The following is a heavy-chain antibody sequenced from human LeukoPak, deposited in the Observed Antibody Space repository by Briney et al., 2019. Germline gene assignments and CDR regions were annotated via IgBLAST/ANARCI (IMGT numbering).Heavy chain of an antibody. CDR3: ARDVTEYSSSGGGY. J-gene: IGHJ4*02. CDR1: GYTFTSYD. D-gene: IGHD6-6*01. Sequence: GASVKVSCKASGYTFTSYDINWVRQATGQGLEWMGWMNPNSGNTGYAQKFQGRVTMTRNTSISTAYMVLSSLRSEDTAVYYCARDVTEYSSSGGGYWGQGTLVTVSS. CDR2: MNPNSGNT. V-gene: IGHV1-8*01.